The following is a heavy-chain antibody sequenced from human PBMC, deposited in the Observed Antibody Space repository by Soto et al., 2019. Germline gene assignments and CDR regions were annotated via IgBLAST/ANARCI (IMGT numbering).Heavy chain of an antibody. CDR3: AGTYYDILTGYYKEVYYFDY. Sequence: SVKVSCKASGGTFSSYAISWVRQAPGQGLEWMGGIIPIFGTANYAQKFQGRVTITADKSTSTAYMELSSLRSEDTAVYYCAGTYYDILTGYYKEVYYFDYWGQGTLVTV. D-gene: IGHD3-9*01. V-gene: IGHV1-69*06. CDR2: IIPIFGTA. CDR1: GGTFSSYA. J-gene: IGHJ4*02.